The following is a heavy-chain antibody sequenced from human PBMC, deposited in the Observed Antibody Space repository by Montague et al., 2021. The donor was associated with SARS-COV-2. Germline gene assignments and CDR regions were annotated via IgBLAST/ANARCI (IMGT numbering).Heavy chain of an antibody. CDR2: INHSGST. Sequence: SETLSLTCAVYGGSFSGYYWSWIRQPPGKGLEWIGEINHSGSTNYNPSLKSRVTISVDTPKNQFSLKLSSGTAADTAVYYCARGRTVTTFYYYYYGMDVWGQGTTVTVSS. J-gene: IGHJ6*02. V-gene: IGHV4-34*01. CDR3: ARGRTVTTFYYYYYGMDV. D-gene: IGHD4-17*01. CDR1: GGSFSGYY.